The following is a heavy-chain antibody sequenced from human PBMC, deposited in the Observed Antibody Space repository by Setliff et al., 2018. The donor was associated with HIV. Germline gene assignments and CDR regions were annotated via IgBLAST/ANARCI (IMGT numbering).Heavy chain of an antibody. CDR2: INPSGGST. J-gene: IGHJ4*02. CDR1: GYTFTSYY. D-gene: IGHD1-26*01. V-gene: IGHV1-46*01. Sequence: GASVKVSCKASGYTFTSYYMHWVRQAPGQGLEWMGIINPSGGSTSYAQKFQGRVSITADESTSTAYMELSSLRSEDTAVYYCARGGEGMALYPDYWGQGTLVTVSS. CDR3: ARGGEGMALYPDY.